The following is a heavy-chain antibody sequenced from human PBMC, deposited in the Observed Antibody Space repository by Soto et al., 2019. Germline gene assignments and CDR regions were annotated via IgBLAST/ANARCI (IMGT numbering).Heavy chain of an antibody. D-gene: IGHD5-18*01. CDR1: GFTFSDYY. J-gene: IGHJ5*02. CDR2: ISSSSSYT. CDR3: AGDGDSDTAMVLNWFDP. V-gene: IGHV3-11*06. Sequence: PGGSLRLSCAASGFTFSDYYMSWIRQAPGKGLEWVSYISSSSSYTNYADSVKGRFTISRDNAKNSLYLQMNSLRAEDTAVYYCAGDGDSDTAMVLNWFDPWGQGTLVTVSS.